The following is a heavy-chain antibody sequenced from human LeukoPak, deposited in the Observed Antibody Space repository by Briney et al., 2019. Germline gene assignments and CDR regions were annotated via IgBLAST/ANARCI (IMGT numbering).Heavy chain of an antibody. V-gene: IGHV3-72*01. D-gene: IGHD5-24*01. Sequence: PGGSLRLSCAASGFTFSSYSMNWVRQAPGKGLEWVGRTRNRANSYTTEYAASVKGRFTISRDDSKNSLYLQMNSLRAEDTAVYYCARGRSGRDGYNSGDFDYWGQGTLVTVSS. CDR2: TRNRANSYTT. CDR1: GFTFSSYS. CDR3: ARGRSGRDGYNSGDFDY. J-gene: IGHJ4*02.